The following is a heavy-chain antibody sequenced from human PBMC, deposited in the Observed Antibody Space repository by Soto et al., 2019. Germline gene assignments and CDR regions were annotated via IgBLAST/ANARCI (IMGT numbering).Heavy chain of an antibody. CDR2: INPNGGST. V-gene: IGHV1-46*01. Sequence: QVQLVQSGAEVKKPGASVKVSCKASGYTFTHYYMHWVRQAPGQGLEWMGIINPNGGSTTYAQRFRAGFTMTRDTPTSTVYMELSSLSFEASAVYYCAPPVNPPMAFDYWGQGTLVTVSS. J-gene: IGHJ4*02. CDR1: GYTFTHYY. D-gene: IGHD3-10*01. CDR3: APPVNPPMAFDY.